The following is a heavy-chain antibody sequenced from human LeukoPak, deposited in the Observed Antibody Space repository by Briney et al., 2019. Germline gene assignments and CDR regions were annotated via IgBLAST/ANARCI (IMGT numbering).Heavy chain of an antibody. J-gene: IGHJ4*02. CDR2: ISGSAATT. CDR1: GFTFSTYG. Sequence: GGSLRLSCAASGFTFSTYGMTWVRQAPGKGLEWVSAISGSAATTFYADSVKGRFTISRDNAKNSLYLQMNSLRAEDTAAYYCARLQYYDYVWGSSGYFDYWGQGTLVTVSS. CDR3: ARLQYYDYVWGSSGYFDY. D-gene: IGHD3-16*01. V-gene: IGHV3-23*01.